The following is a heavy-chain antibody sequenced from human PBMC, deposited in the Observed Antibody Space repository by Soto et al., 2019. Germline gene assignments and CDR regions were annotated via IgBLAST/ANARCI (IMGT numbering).Heavy chain of an antibody. CDR3: AHSEDNDSDERGYFAY. CDR1: GFSLSTSGVS. D-gene: IGHD4-17*01. J-gene: IGHJ4*02. CDR2: IYWDDDK. Sequence: QITLKESGPTLVKPTQTLTLTCTFSGFSLSTSGVSVGWIRQPPGKALEWLALIYWDDDKRYSPSLKDRLTISRAAAKSQVVLTLTNMDPVDTGTYFCAHSEDNDSDERGYFAYWGQGTLVTVSS. V-gene: IGHV2-5*02.